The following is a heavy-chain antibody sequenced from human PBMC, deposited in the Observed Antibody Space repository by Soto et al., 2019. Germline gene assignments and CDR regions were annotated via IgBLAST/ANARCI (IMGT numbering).Heavy chain of an antibody. CDR3: GKDVGDYVPSCYGVDV. J-gene: IGHJ6*02. CDR2: IAYDGNEK. D-gene: IGHD1-26*01. CDR1: GFTFKTHA. Sequence: QVQLVESGGGVVQPGTSLRLSCAASGFTFKTHAMHWVRQAPGKGLEWMAVIAYDGNEKFYADSVKGRFTISRDNSKNALYLQINTLRNEDTAVYYCGKDVGDYVPSCYGVDVWGQGTTVTVSS. V-gene: IGHV3-30*18.